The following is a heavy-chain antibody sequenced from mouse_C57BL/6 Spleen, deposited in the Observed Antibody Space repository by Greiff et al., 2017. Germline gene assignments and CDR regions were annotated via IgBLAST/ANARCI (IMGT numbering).Heavy chain of an antibody. CDR2: INPNNGGT. D-gene: IGHD1-1*01. CDR1: GYTFTDYN. CDR3: ARYYYGSSYWYVDV. Sequence: VQLQQSGPELVKPGASVKIPCKASGYTFTDYNMDWVKQSHGKSLEWIGDINPNNGGTIYNQKFKGKATLTVDKSSRTAYMELRSLTSEDTAVYYCARYYYGSSYWYVDVWGTGTTVTVAS. J-gene: IGHJ1*03. V-gene: IGHV1-18*01.